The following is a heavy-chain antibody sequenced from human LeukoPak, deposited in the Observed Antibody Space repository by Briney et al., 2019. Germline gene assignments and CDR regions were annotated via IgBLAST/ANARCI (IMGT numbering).Heavy chain of an antibody. D-gene: IGHD2-21*02. Sequence: SETLSLTCTVSDGSISTSDYYWGWIRQPPGKGLEWIGSIYYSGSTYYNPSLRGRVTISVDTSKNQFSLKLSSVTAADTAVYYCVRGIVVVTAHSPDYWGQGTLVTVSS. V-gene: IGHV4-39*07. CDR2: IYYSGST. J-gene: IGHJ4*02. CDR1: DGSISTSDYY. CDR3: VRGIVVVTAHSPDY.